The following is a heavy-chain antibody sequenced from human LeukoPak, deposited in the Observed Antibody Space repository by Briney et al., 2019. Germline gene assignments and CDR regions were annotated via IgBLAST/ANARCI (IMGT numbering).Heavy chain of an antibody. D-gene: IGHD2-21*02. CDR3: ARDPAYCGGDCYSGPDY. J-gene: IGHJ4*02. CDR1: GFTFSSYG. CDR2: IWYDGSNK. V-gene: IGHV3-33*01. Sequence: GRSLRLSCAASGFTFSSYGMHWVRQAPGKGLEWVAVIWYDGSNKYYADSVKGRFTISRDNSKNTLYLQMNSLRAEDTAVYYCARDPAYCGGDCYSGPDYWGQGTLVTASS.